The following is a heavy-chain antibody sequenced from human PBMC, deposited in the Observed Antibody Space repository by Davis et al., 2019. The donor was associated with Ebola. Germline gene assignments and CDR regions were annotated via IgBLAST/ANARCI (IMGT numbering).Heavy chain of an antibody. Sequence: GESLKISCAASGFTFSSYAMSWVRQAPGKGLEWVSVISGSGGSTNYADSVKGRFTISRDNSKNTLYLQMNSLRAEDTAVYYCAKAYSIWRSGWYDYWGQGTLVTVSS. J-gene: IGHJ4*02. D-gene: IGHD6-19*01. V-gene: IGHV3-23*01. CDR2: ISGSGGST. CDR3: AKAYSIWRSGWYDY. CDR1: GFTFSSYA.